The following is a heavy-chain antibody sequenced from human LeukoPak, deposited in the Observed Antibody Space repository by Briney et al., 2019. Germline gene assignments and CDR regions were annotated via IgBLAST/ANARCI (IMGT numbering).Heavy chain of an antibody. V-gene: IGHV1-2*02. CDR1: GYTFTGYY. CDR2: INPNSGGT. Sequence: GASVKVSCKASGYTFTGYYMHWVRQAPGQGLEWMGWINPNSGGTNYAQKFQGRVTMTRDTSISTAYMELSRLRSDDTAVYYCARPPYGGYGEDFHYGGQGTLVTVSS. D-gene: IGHD5-12*01. CDR3: ARPPYGGYGEDFHY. J-gene: IGHJ4*02.